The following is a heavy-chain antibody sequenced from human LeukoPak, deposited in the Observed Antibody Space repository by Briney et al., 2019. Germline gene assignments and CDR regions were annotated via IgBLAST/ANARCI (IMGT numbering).Heavy chain of an antibody. D-gene: IGHD6-6*01. V-gene: IGHV1-18*01. Sequence: GASVKVSCKASGYTSTSYGISWVRQAPGQGLEWMGWISAYNGNTNYAQKLQGRVTMTTDTSTSTAYMELRSLRSDDTAVYYCARAPGAARSYYYYYMDVWARGPRSPSP. CDR3: ARAPGAARSYYYYYMDV. J-gene: IGHJ6*03. CDR1: GYTSTSYG. CDR2: ISAYNGNT.